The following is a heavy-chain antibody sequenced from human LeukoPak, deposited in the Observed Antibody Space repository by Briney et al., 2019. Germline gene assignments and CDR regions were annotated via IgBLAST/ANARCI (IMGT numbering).Heavy chain of an antibody. CDR2: FDPEDGET. V-gene: IGHV1-24*01. Sequence: ASVKVSCKVSGYTLTELSLHWVRQAPGKGLEWMGGFDPEDGETIYAQKFQDRVTMTVDTSTDTAYMELNSLRAEDTALYYCAKDIRGAVAGKRVNYYYYGMDVWGQGTTVTVSS. CDR3: AKDIRGAVAGKRVNYYYYGMDV. D-gene: IGHD6-19*01. J-gene: IGHJ6*02. CDR1: GYTLTELS.